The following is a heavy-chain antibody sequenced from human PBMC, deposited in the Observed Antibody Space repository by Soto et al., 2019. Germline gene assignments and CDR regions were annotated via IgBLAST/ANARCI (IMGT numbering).Heavy chain of an antibody. Sequence: GESLKISCAASGFTFSSYAMHWVRQAPGKGLEWVAVISYDGSNKYYADSVKGRFTISRDNSKNTLYLQMNSLRAEDTAVYYCAREEDGGHIVATINYYYGMDVWGQGTTVTVSS. CDR1: GFTFSSYA. J-gene: IGHJ6*02. CDR2: ISYDGSNK. D-gene: IGHD5-12*01. CDR3: AREEDGGHIVATINYYYGMDV. V-gene: IGHV3-30*04.